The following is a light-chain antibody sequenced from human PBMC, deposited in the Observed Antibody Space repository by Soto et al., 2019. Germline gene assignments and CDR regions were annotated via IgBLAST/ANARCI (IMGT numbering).Light chain of an antibody. CDR1: QSISSY. CDR2: AAS. Sequence: DIQMTQSPSSLSASVGDRVTITCRASQSISSYLNWYPQKPGKAPKLLIYAASSLLRGSPSRFSGSGSGTDFTLTISSLQPDDFATYYCQQSYRTLSFDQGTRLEIE. CDR3: QQSYRTLS. V-gene: IGKV1-39*01. J-gene: IGKJ5*01.